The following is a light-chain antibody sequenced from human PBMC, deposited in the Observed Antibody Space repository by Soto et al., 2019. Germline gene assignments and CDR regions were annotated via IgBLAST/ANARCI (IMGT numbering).Light chain of an antibody. CDR3: QQSYNSPQT. CDR2: AAS. CDR1: QTIMTY. V-gene: IGKV1-39*01. Sequence: DMQMTQSPSSISASVWDEVTLTCRASQTIMTYLNWYQLKPGKPPRLLIYAASSLQSGVPSRFSGSGSGTDFTLTISSLQPEEFATYSCQQSYNSPQTVGRGTKVDIK. J-gene: IGKJ1*01.